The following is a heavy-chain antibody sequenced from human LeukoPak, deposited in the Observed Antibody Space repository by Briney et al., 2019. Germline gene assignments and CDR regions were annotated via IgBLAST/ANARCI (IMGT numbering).Heavy chain of an antibody. CDR3: ARDDKAYCGGDCYPGDY. D-gene: IGHD2-21*02. CDR2: INPSGGST. CDR1: GYTFTSYY. Sequence: ASVKVSCKASGYTFTSYYMHWVRQAPGQGLEWMGIINPSGGSTSYAQKFQGRVTMTRDTSTSTVYMELSSLRSEDTAVYYCARDDKAYCGGDCYPGDYWGQGTLSPSPQ. V-gene: IGHV1-46*01. J-gene: IGHJ4*02.